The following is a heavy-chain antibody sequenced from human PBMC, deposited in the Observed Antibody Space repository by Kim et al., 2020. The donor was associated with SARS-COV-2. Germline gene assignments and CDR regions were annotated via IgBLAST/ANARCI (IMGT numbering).Heavy chain of an antibody. D-gene: IGHD2-2*01. J-gene: IGHJ6*02. CDR3: ARDVCSSTSCRRHGGMDV. V-gene: IGHV4-31*03. CDR2: IYYSGST. Sequence: SETLSLTCTVSGGSISRGGYYWSWIRQHPGKDLEWIGYIYYSGSTYYNPSLKSRVTISVDTSKNQFSLKLSSVTAADTAVYYCARDVCSSTSCRRHGGMDVWGQGTTVTVSS. CDR1: GGSISRGGYY.